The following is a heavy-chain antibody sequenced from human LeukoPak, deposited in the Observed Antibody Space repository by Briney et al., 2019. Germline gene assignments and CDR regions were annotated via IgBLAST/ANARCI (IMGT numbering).Heavy chain of an antibody. CDR3: ARDPYYDFWSGSSGAFDI. CDR2: ISYDGSNK. J-gene: IGHJ3*02. Sequence: PGGSPRLSCGASGFIFSTYAVHWVRQAPGKGLEWVADISYDGSNKYYADSVKGRFTISRDNSKNTLYLQMNRLRAEDTAVYYCARDPYYDFWSGSSGAFDIWGQGTMVTVSS. V-gene: IGHV3-30*04. D-gene: IGHD3-3*01. CDR1: GFIFSTYA.